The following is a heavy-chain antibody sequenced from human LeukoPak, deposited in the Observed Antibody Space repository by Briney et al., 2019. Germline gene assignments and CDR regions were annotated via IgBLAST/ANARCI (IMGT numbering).Heavy chain of an antibody. Sequence: SETLSLTCTVSGGSISSHYWSWIRQPPGKGLEWIGYIYYSGSTNYNPSLKSRVTISVDTSKNQFSLKLSSVTAEDTAVYYCARATPEITIFGVVIHLYFDYWGQGTLVTVSS. CDR3: ARATPEITIFGVVIHLYFDY. J-gene: IGHJ4*02. CDR2: IYYSGST. V-gene: IGHV4-59*11. D-gene: IGHD3-3*01. CDR1: GGSISSHY.